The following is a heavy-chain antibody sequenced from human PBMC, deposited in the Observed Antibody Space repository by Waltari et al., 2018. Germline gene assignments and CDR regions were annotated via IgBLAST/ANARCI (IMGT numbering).Heavy chain of an antibody. CDR1: GGTFSSYA. CDR2: IIPIFGTA. D-gene: IGHD3-10*01. CDR3: ASITTMGGWDY. J-gene: IGHJ4*02. V-gene: IGHV1-69*13. Sequence: QVQLVQSGAEVKKPGSSVKVYCKASGGTFSSYAIRWVRQAPGQGLEWMGGIIPIFGTANYAQKFQGRVTITADESTSTAYMELSSLRSEDTAVYYCASITTMGGWDYWGQGTLVTVSS.